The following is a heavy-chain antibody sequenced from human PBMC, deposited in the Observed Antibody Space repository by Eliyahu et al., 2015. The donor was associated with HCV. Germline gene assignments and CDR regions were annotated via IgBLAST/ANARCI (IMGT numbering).Heavy chain of an antibody. CDR3: ASPFQQPRG. D-gene: IGHD6-13*01. Sequence: QLQLQESGPGLVKPSETLSLTCTVSGGSFNSGSYYWGWIRQPPGKGLEWIGSSHHSGNSFYNPSLKSRTTISRDTSKNQFSLKLSSVTAADTAVYYCASPFQQPRGWGPGTLVTVSS. CDR1: GGSFNSGSYY. CDR2: SHHSGNS. J-gene: IGHJ4*02. V-gene: IGHV4-39*01.